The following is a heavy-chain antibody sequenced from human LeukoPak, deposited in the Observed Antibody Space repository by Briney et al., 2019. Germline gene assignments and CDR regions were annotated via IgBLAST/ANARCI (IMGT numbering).Heavy chain of an antibody. CDR2: INPSGSWT. Sequence: GASVKVSCKASGYSFTRHYMHWVRQAPGQGLEWLGLINPSGSWTLYAQKFQGRVSMTRDMPTTTDYMELSSLRSEDTALYYCARDNSVGDIAWWFAPWGQGTLVTVSS. V-gene: IGHV1-46*01. J-gene: IGHJ5*02. D-gene: IGHD3-16*02. CDR1: GYSFTRHY. CDR3: ARDNSVGDIAWWFAP.